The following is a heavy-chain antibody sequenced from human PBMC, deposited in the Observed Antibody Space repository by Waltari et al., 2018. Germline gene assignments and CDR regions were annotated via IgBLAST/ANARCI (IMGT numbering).Heavy chain of an antibody. CDR3: GKDQENDPSCEVT. V-gene: IGHV3-23*01. CDR2: ISASGGGS. CDR1: GFTFTNYA. J-gene: IGHJ5*02. Sequence: EVQLLESGGDLVQPGGSLRLSCAASGFTFTNYAMIWVRQVPGKGLEWVSSISASGGGSYYAASVKGRFTISRDNSRGTLSLQMNSLTAEDTAVYYCGKDQENDPSCEVTWGQGTLVTVSS.